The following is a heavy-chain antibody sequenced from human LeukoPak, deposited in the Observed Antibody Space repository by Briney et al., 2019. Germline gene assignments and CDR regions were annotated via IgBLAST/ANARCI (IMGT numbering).Heavy chain of an antibody. D-gene: IGHD2-2*01. J-gene: IGHJ6*02. Sequence: GASVKVSCKASGYTFTSYYMHWVRQAPGQGLEWMGIINPSGGSISYAQKFQGRVTMTRDTSTSTVYMELSSLRSEDTAVYYCARDEGYCSRTSCYGASKGMDVWGQGTAVIVSS. CDR1: GYTFTSYY. V-gene: IGHV1-46*01. CDR2: INPSGGSI. CDR3: ARDEGYCSRTSCYGASKGMDV.